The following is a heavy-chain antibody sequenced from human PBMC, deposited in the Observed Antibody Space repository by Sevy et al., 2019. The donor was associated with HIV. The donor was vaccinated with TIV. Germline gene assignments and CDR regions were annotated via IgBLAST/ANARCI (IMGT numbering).Heavy chain of an antibody. J-gene: IGHJ4*02. Sequence: GGSLRLSCAASGFTFSSYGMHWVRQAPGKGLEWVAVIWYDGSNKYYADSGKGRFTISRDNSKNTLYLQMNSLRAEDTAVYYCARDGGRSGYYYFYFDYWGQGTLVTVSS. D-gene: IGHD3-22*01. CDR1: GFTFSSYG. CDR2: IWYDGSNK. CDR3: ARDGGRSGYYYFYFDY. V-gene: IGHV3-33*01.